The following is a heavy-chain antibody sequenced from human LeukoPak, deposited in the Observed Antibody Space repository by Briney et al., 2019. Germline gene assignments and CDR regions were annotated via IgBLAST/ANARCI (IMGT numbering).Heavy chain of an antibody. J-gene: IGHJ4*02. CDR2: IHYSGST. D-gene: IGHD6-19*01. V-gene: IGHV4-59*08. CDR1: GGTISSYY. Sequence: SETLSLTCTVSGGTISSYYWNWIRQPPGKGLEWIGYIHYSGSTKYNPSLKSRVTISVDTSKNQFSLKLSSVTAADTAVYYCARWYSSGWAFDYWGQGTLVTVPS. CDR3: ARWYSSGWAFDY.